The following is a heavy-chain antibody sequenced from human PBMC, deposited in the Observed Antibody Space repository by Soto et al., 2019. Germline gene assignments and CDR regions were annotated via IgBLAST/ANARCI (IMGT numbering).Heavy chain of an antibody. CDR1: GFTFSSYA. CDR3: VRNYYGSGSYLGPFGY. D-gene: IGHD3-10*01. V-gene: IGHV3-30-3*01. Sequence: HPGGSLRLSCAASGFTFSSYAMHWVRQAPGKGLEWVAVISSDGSNKYFADPVKGRFTISRDNSENTVSLQMNSLRPEDTAVYFCVRNYYGSGSYLGPFGYWGQGTLVTVSS. J-gene: IGHJ4*02. CDR2: ISSDGSNK.